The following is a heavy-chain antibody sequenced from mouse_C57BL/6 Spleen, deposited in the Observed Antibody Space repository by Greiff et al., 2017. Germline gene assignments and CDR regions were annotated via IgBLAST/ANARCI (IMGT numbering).Heavy chain of an antibody. CDR1: GYTFTSYW. CDR2: IDPNSGGT. J-gene: IGHJ4*01. V-gene: IGHV1-72*01. Sequence: QVQLQQPGAELVKPGASVKLSCTASGYTFTSYWMHWVKQRPGRGLEWIGRIDPNSGGTKYNEKFKSKATLTVDKPSSTADMQLSSLTSEDSAVYYCARGGRITTVVDYAMDYWGQGTSVTVSS. D-gene: IGHD1-1*01. CDR3: ARGGRITTVVDYAMDY.